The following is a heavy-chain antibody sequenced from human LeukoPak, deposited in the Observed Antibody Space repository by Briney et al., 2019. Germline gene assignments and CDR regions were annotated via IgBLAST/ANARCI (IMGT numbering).Heavy chain of an antibody. J-gene: IGHJ4*02. Sequence: PGGSLRLSXAASGFIFSYYSMHWVSRAPGKGLEYVSVISPDGRATYYTNSVKGRFTISRDNSKNTVYLQMDSLRDDDTAVYYCAREQPAGSTDYWGQGTLVTVSS. CDR3: AREQPAGSTDY. CDR1: GFIFSYYS. D-gene: IGHD1-14*01. CDR2: ISPDGRAT. V-gene: IGHV3-64*01.